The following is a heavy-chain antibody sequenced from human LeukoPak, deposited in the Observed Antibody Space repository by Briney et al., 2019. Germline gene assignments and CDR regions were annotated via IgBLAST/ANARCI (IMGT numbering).Heavy chain of an antibody. CDR3: ARETIAVAGTPIDY. Sequence: ASVKVSCKASGYTFTSYGISWVRQAPGQGLEWMGWISAYNGNTNYAQKLQGRVTMATDTSTSTAYMELRSLRSDDTAVYYCARETIAVAGTPIDYWGQGTLVTVSS. CDR2: ISAYNGNT. D-gene: IGHD6-19*01. CDR1: GYTFTSYG. J-gene: IGHJ4*02. V-gene: IGHV1-18*01.